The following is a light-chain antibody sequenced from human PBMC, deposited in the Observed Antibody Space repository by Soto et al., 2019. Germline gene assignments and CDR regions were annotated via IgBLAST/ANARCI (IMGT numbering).Light chain of an antibody. J-gene: IGLJ2*01. CDR3: QVWDSSSDHVV. CDR2: YDS. V-gene: IGLV3-21*04. Sequence: SYELTQPPSVSVAPGKPARITCGGNNIASKSVHWYQQKAGQAPVLVIYYDSDRPSGIPERFSGSKYGNTAPLTISRVEAGDEADYYCQVWDSSSDHVVFAGGTKLTVL. CDR1: NIASKS.